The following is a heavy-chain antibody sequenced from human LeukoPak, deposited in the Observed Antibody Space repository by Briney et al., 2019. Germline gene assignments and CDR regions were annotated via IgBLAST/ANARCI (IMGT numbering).Heavy chain of an antibody. CDR3: ATDYSNFYGLDV. J-gene: IGHJ6*02. V-gene: IGHV4-59*01. Sequence: SETLSLTCTVSGGSISSYYWSWIRQPPGKGLEWIGYIYYSGSTNYNPSLKSRVTISVDTSKDQFSLKLSSVTAADTAIYYCATDYSNFYGLDVWGQGTTVTVSS. D-gene: IGHD4-11*01. CDR1: GGSISSYY. CDR2: IYYSGST.